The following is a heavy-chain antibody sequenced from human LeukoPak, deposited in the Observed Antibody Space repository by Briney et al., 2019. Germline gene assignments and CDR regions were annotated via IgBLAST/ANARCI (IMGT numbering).Heavy chain of an antibody. CDR1: GGSISSSSYY. Sequence: PSETLSLTCTVSGGSISSSSYYWGWIRQPPGKGLEWIGSIYYSGSTYYNPSLKSRVTISVDTSKNQFSLKLSSVTAADTAVYYCDYSSGWYGIMGDYWGQGTLVTVSS. CDR3: DYSSGWYGIMGDY. D-gene: IGHD6-19*01. J-gene: IGHJ4*02. V-gene: IGHV4-39*01. CDR2: IYYSGST.